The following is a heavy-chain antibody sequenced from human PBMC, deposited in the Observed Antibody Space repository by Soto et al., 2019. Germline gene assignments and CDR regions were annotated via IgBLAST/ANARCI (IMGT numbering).Heavy chain of an antibody. CDR2: ISHTGTT. V-gene: IGHV4-38-2*02. CDR3: ARERGSSSWEDY. J-gene: IGHJ4*02. CDR1: DLSIRSGYY. D-gene: IGHD2-2*01. Sequence: SYTPALTCAVSDLSIRSGYYWGWIRQPPGKGLEWIGSISHTGTTYYNPSLKSRVTVSLDTSKNQFSLRLSSVTAADTAVYYCARERGSSSWEDYWGQGTLVTVSS.